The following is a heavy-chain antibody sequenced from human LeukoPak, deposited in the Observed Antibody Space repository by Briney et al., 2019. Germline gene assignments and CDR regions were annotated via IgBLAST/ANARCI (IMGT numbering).Heavy chain of an antibody. CDR2: IFFSGNT. V-gene: IGHV4-59*01. CDR3: ARCSRRGWYWDN. CDR1: GGAINDYY. J-gene: IGHJ4*02. Sequence: PSETLSLTCTVSGGAINDYYWSWIRQPPGGGLEWIGYIFFSGNTDYSPSLKSRVSISVDTSKNQFSLKLSSLTAADTAVYYCARCSRRGWYWDNCGERNLVTVSS. D-gene: IGHD6-19*01.